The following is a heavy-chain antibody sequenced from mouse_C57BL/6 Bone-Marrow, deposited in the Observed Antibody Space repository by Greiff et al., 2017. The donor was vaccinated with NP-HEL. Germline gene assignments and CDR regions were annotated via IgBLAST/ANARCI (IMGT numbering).Heavy chain of an antibody. CDR3: AGRGITTVVAKWYFDV. D-gene: IGHD1-1*01. J-gene: IGHJ1*03. CDR2: ILPGSGST. CDR1: GYTFTGYW. V-gene: IGHV1-9*01. Sequence: QVQLKESGAELMKPGASVKLSCKATGYTFTGYWIEWVKQRPGHGLEWIGEILPGSGSTNYNEKFKGKATFTADTSSNPAYMQLSSLTTEDSAIYYCAGRGITTVVAKWYFDVWGTGTTVTVSS.